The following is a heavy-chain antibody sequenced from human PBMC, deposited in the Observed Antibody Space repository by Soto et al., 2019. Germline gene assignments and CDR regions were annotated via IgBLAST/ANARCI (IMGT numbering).Heavy chain of an antibody. Sequence: KPSETLSLTCTVSGGSVSSGGYYWSWIRQHPWTGLEWIGYIYYSGTTYFNPSLKSRASISLDTSKNEFSLKLTSVTAADTAVYYCARRALPQCINGVCYKDGFWDYWGQGXLVTVYS. D-gene: IGHD2-8*01. CDR2: IYYSGTT. CDR3: ARRALPQCINGVCYKDGFWDY. CDR1: GGSVSSGGYY. V-gene: IGHV4-31*03. J-gene: IGHJ4*02.